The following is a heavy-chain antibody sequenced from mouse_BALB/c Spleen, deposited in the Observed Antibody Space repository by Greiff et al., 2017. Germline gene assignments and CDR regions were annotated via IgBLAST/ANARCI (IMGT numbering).Heavy chain of an antibody. CDR3: ATSSGYVNWFAY. D-gene: IGHD3-1*01. J-gene: IGHJ3*01. CDR2: IYPGDGRT. CDR1: GYTFTSYY. V-gene: IGHV1S56*01. Sequence: VQLQQSGPELVKPGASVKMSCKASGYTFTSYYIHWVKQRPGQGLEWIGWIYPGDGRTKYNEKFKGKTTLTADKSSSTAYMLLSSLTSDDSAIYFCATSSGYVNWFAYWGQGTLVTVAA.